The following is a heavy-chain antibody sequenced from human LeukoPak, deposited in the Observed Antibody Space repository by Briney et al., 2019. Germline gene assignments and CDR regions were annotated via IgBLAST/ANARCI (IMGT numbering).Heavy chain of an antibody. J-gene: IGHJ3*02. CDR3: ARVGDFWSGYYDDAFDI. V-gene: IGHV1-69*05. Sequence: SVKVSCKAAGGTFSSYAISWVRQAPGQGLEWMGGIIPIFGTANYAQKFQGRVTITTDESTSTAYMELSSLRSEDTAVYYCARVGDFWSGYYDDAFDIWGQGTMVTVSS. CDR1: GGTFSSYA. D-gene: IGHD3-3*01. CDR2: IIPIFGTA.